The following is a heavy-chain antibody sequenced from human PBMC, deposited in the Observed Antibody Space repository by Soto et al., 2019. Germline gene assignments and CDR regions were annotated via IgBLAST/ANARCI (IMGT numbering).Heavy chain of an antibody. CDR1: GGSISSYY. V-gene: IGHV4-59*01. CDR2: IYYSGST. CDR3: ARRYGGNFDF. J-gene: IGHJ4*02. Sequence: QVQLQESGPGLVKPSETLSLTCTVSGGSISSYYWSWIRQPPGKGLEWIGYIYYSGSTNYNTSLRSRFTASVDTAKTLFARQLTSVTAADTGVYYCARRYGGNFDFWGQGTLVTVSS. D-gene: IGHD1-26*01.